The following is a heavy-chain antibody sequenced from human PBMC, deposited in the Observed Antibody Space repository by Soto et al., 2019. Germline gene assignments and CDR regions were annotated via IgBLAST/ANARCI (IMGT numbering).Heavy chain of an antibody. D-gene: IGHD3-22*01. J-gene: IGHJ4*02. CDR3: ASDYYDSSGYYPDY. Sequence: EVQLVESGGGLVQPGGSLRLSGAASGFTFSSYSMNWVRQAPGKGLEWVSYISSSSSTIYYADSVKGRFTISRDNAKNSLYLQMNSLRDEDTAVYYCASDYYDSSGYYPDYWGQGTLVTVSS. V-gene: IGHV3-48*02. CDR2: ISSSSSTI. CDR1: GFTFSSYS.